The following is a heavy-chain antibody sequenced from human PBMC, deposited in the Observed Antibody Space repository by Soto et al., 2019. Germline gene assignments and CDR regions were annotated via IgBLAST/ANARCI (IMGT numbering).Heavy chain of an antibody. CDR3: ARVYSGSYSDS. CDR2: IYNSGST. Sequence: SETLSLTCAVSGGSISSGGYSWSWIRQPPGKGLEWIGYIYNSGSTYYNKSLKSRVTISVDRSKNQFSLKLSSVTAADTAVYYCARVYSGSYSDSWGQGTLVTVSS. D-gene: IGHD1-26*01. V-gene: IGHV4-30-2*01. CDR1: GGSISSGGYS. J-gene: IGHJ4*02.